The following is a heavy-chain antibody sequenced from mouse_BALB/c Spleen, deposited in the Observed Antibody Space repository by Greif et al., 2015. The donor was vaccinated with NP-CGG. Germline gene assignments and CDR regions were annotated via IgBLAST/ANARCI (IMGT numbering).Heavy chain of an antibody. V-gene: IGHV1S81*02. J-gene: IGHJ4*01. CDR3: AIYDGYYYYAMDY. CDR1: GYTFTSYG. Sequence: VQLQQSGAELVKPGASVKLSCEASGYTFTSYGMHWVKQRPGQGLEWIGEINPSNGRTNYNEKFKSKATLTVDKSSSTAYMQLSSLTSEDSAVYYCAIYDGYYYYAMDYWGQGTSLTVSS. CDR2: INPSNGRT. D-gene: IGHD2-3*01.